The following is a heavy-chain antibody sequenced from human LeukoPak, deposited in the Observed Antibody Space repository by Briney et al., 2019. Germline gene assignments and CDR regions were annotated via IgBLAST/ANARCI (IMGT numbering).Heavy chain of an antibody. CDR1: GFTFSSYG. Sequence: PGGSLRLSCAASGFTFSSYGMHWVRQAPGKGLEWVAIIWYDGSNKYYADSVKGRFTISRDNSKNTLYLHMNSLRAEDTALYYCARDGGEGTREFDYWGQGTLVTVSS. J-gene: IGHJ4*02. V-gene: IGHV3-33*08. D-gene: IGHD2-21*01. CDR3: ARDGGEGTREFDY. CDR2: IWYDGSNK.